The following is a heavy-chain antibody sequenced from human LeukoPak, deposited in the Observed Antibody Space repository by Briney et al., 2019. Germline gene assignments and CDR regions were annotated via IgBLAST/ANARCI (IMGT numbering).Heavy chain of an antibody. D-gene: IGHD6-13*01. CDR3: GKDQNVAAAGVPYDY. CDR1: GFTFNDYA. J-gene: IGHJ4*02. Sequence: PGGSLRLPCAASGFTFNDYAMSWVRQAPGKGLEWVSAITGSGGNTYYADSVKGRFTISRDNSKNTLYLQMNSLRAEDTAVYYCGKDQNVAAAGVPYDYWGQGTLVTVSS. V-gene: IGHV3-23*01. CDR2: ITGSGGNT.